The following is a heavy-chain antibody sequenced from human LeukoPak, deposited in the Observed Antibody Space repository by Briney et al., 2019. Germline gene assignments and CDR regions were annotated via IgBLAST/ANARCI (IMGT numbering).Heavy chain of an antibody. CDR3: ARDRSPIAAAGTGFDY. D-gene: IGHD6-13*01. Sequence: GGSLRLSCAASGFTFSDYYTSWIRQAPGKGLEWVSYISGTSTYTNYADSVKGRFTISRDNAKNSLYLQMNSLRAEDTAVYYCARDRSPIAAAGTGFDYWGQGTLVTVSS. CDR1: GFTFSDYY. J-gene: IGHJ4*02. V-gene: IGHV3-11*06. CDR2: ISGTSTYT.